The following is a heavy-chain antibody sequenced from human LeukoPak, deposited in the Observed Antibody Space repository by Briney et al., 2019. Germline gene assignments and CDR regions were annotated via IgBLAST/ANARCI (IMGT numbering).Heavy chain of an antibody. CDR3: ARAMRGRLWTFDI. CDR2: ISSSSSTI. J-gene: IGHJ3*02. V-gene: IGHV3-48*01. D-gene: IGHD4/OR15-4a*01. Sequence: GGSLRLSCAASGFTFSSYSMNWVRQAPGKGLEWVSYISSSSSTIYYADSVKGRFTISRDNAKNSLYLQMNSLRAENTAVYYCARAMRGRLWTFDIWGQGTMVTVSS. CDR1: GFTFSSYS.